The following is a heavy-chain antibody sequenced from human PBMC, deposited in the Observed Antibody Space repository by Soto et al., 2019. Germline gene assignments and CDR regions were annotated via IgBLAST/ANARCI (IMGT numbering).Heavy chain of an antibody. CDR1: GFTFSSYA. CDR3: AKAPPGGWMVRGVRFDY. CDR2: ISGSGGST. J-gene: IGHJ4*02. V-gene: IGHV3-23*01. D-gene: IGHD3-10*01. Sequence: EVQLLESGGGLVQPGGSLRLSCAASGFTFSSYAMSWVRQAPGKGLEWVSAISGSGGSTYYADSVKGRFTISRDNSKNTLYLQMNSLRAEDTAVYYCAKAPPGGWMVRGVRFDYWGQGTLVTVSS.